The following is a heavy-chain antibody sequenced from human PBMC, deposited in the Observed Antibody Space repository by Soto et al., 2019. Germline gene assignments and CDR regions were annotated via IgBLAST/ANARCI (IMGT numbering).Heavy chain of an antibody. Sequence: PWWSLRLSCSASVFTFSSYAMSWFRQAPGKGLEWVSAISGSGGSTYYADSVKGRFTISRDNSKNTLYLQMNSLRAEDTAVYYCAKEEPYYYDSSGDFDPWGQGTLVTVSS. D-gene: IGHD3-22*01. CDR3: AKEEPYYYDSSGDFDP. CDR2: ISGSGGST. CDR1: VFTFSSYA. V-gene: IGHV3-23*01. J-gene: IGHJ5*02.